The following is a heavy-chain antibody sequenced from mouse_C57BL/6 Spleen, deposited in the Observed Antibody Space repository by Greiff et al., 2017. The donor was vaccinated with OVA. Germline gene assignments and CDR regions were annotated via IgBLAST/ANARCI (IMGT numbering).Heavy chain of an antibody. D-gene: IGHD2-2*01. V-gene: IGHV1-52*01. CDR2: IDPSDSET. CDR1: GYTFTSYW. CDR3: ARSIYYGYDGGLYV. J-gene: IGHJ1*03. Sequence: QVQLQQPGAELVRPGSSVKLSCKASGYTFTSYWMHWVKQRPIQGLEWIGNIDPSDSETHYNQKFKDKATLTVDKSSSTAYLQLSSLTSEGSAVYYCARSIYYGYDGGLYVWGTGTTVTVSS.